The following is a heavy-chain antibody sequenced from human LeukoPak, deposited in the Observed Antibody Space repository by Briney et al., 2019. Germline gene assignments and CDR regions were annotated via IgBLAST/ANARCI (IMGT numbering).Heavy chain of an antibody. CDR1: GGSISSHY. Sequence: SSETLSLTCTVSGGSISSHYWSWIRQPPGKGLEWIGYIYYSGSTNYNPSLKSRVTISVDTSKNQFSLKLSSVTAADTAVYYCARQHYDFWSGYIHYFDYWGQGTLVTVSS. CDR3: ARQHYDFWSGYIHYFDY. J-gene: IGHJ4*02. D-gene: IGHD3-3*01. V-gene: IGHV4-59*11. CDR2: IYYSGST.